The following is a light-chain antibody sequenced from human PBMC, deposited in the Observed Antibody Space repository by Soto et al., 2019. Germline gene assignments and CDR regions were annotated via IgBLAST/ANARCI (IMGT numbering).Light chain of an antibody. Sequence: EIVMTQSPATLSVSPGERATLSCRASQSVSSSYLAWYQQKPGQAPRLLIYGASSRATGIPDRFSGSGSGTDFTLTISRLEPEDFAVYYCQQYGSSQFTFGPGTKVDIK. CDR2: GAS. CDR1: QSVSSSY. V-gene: IGKV3-20*01. CDR3: QQYGSSQFT. J-gene: IGKJ3*01.